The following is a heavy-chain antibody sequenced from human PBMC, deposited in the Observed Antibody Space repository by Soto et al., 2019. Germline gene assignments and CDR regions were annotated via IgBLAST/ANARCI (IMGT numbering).Heavy chain of an antibody. V-gene: IGHV4-59*02. J-gene: IGHJ4*02. Sequence: PSETLSLTCTVSGGSVSSYFWSWIRQTPGKGLEWIGYLLYRGSTNYNPSLRRRVTMSVDMSKNQFSLKLSSVTAADTAVYYCARDLRDSSSWYRFDSWGQGTLVTVSS. D-gene: IGHD6-13*01. CDR1: GGSVSSYF. CDR2: LLYRGST. CDR3: ARDLRDSSSWYRFDS.